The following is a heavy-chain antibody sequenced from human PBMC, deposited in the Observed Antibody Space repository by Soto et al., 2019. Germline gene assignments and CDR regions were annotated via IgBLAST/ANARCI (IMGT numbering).Heavy chain of an antibody. D-gene: IGHD2-15*01. CDR3: AERRGAGGHFDY. J-gene: IGHJ4*02. CDR1: GFTFSSYA. V-gene: IGHV3-23*01. CDR2: VSIGGST. Sequence: QAGGSLRLSCAASGFTFSSYAMGWVRQGPGKGLEWVAVVSIGGSTHYADSVRGRFTISRDNSKNTLSLQMNSLTAEDTAVYFCAERRGAGGHFDYWGQGALVTVSS.